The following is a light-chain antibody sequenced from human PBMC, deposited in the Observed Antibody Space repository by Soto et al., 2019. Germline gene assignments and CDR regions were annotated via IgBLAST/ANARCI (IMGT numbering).Light chain of an antibody. CDR3: MQALQIPNT. J-gene: IGKJ2*01. CDR2: SGS. Sequence: DIVMTQSPLSLPVTPGEPASISCRSSQSLLHSNGHSYLDWYVQRPGQSPQLLIYSGSNRASGVPDRFSGSGSGTDFTLKISRAEAEDVGVYYCMQALQIPNTFGLGTKLEIQ. CDR1: QSLLHSNGHSY. V-gene: IGKV2-28*01.